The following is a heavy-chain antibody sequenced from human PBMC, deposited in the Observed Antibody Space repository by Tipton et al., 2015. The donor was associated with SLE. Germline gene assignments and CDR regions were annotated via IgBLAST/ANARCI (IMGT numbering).Heavy chain of an antibody. D-gene: IGHD5-24*01. J-gene: IGHJ4*02. V-gene: IGHV4-39*07. CDR3: ARLTTLATFYS. CDR2: SYYRGKT. CDR1: GVSITTGAY. Sequence: TLSLTCTVSGVSITTGAYWTWIRQHPGKGLEWIGTSYYRGKTFYNPSLQSRVTISLDTSKNQFSLRLSSVTAADTAVYYCARLTTLATFYSWGQGTRVTVSS.